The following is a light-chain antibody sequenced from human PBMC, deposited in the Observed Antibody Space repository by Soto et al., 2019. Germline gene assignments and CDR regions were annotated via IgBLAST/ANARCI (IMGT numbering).Light chain of an antibody. V-gene: IGKV3-20*01. CDR2: GAS. Sequence: EIVLTQSPGTLSSSPGERATLSCRASQSVSSNSLVWYQQRPGQAPRIIVYGASSRANGIPDRFSGSGSGTDFTLTISRLEPEDFAVYYCQQYGSSPRTFGQGTKVEI. CDR1: QSVSSNS. CDR3: QQYGSSPRT. J-gene: IGKJ1*01.